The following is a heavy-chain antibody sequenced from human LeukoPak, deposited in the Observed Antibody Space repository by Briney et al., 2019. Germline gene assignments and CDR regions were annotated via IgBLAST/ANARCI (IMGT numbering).Heavy chain of an antibody. Sequence: GGSPRLSCAASGFTFSSYSMNWVRQAPGKGLEWVSSISSSSSYIYYADPVKGRFTISRDNAKNSLYLQMNSLRAEDTAVYYCARGLGPHGSRDYWGQGNLVTVSS. J-gene: IGHJ4*02. V-gene: IGHV3-21*01. CDR3: ARGLGPHGSRDY. D-gene: IGHD2-15*01. CDR1: GFTFSSYS. CDR2: ISSSSSYI.